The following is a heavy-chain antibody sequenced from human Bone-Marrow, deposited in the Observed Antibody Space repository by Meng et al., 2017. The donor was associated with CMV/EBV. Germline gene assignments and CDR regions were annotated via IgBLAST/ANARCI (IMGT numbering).Heavy chain of an antibody. J-gene: IGHJ6*02. V-gene: IGHV1-8*01. CDR1: GYTFTSYD. CDR3: ARGLSVSSCYDYYGMDV. Sequence: ASVKVSCKASGYTFTSYDINWVRQATGQGLEWMGWMNPNSGNTGYAQKFQGRVTMTRNTSISTAYMELSSLRSEDTAVYYCARGLSVSSCYDYYGMDVWGQGTTVTVSS. D-gene: IGHD6-13*01. CDR2: MNPNSGNT.